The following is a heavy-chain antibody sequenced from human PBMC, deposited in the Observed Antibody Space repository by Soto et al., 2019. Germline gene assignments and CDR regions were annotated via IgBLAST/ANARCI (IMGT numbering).Heavy chain of an antibody. J-gene: IGHJ6*02. V-gene: IGHV3-23*01. CDR2: ISGGGGTT. CDR3: ARVNTYYYDSSGYYYGYYYYGMDV. Sequence: LRLSCAASGFTFSSYAMSWVRQTPGKGLEWVSVISGGGGTTYYADSVKGRFTISRDNSKNTLFLQVSSLRAEDTAVYYCARVNTYYYDSSGYYYGYYYYGMDVWGQGTTVTVSS. D-gene: IGHD3-22*01. CDR1: GFTFSSYA.